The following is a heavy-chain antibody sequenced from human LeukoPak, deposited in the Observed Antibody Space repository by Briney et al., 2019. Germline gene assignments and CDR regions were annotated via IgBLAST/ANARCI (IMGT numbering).Heavy chain of an antibody. Sequence: ASVKVSFKASGYTFTSYGISWVRQAPGQGLEWMGWISAYNGNTNYAQKLQGRVTMTTDTSTSTAYMELRSLRSDDTAVYYCAREFYSNYASDAFDIWGQGTMVTVSS. J-gene: IGHJ3*02. V-gene: IGHV1-18*01. CDR3: AREFYSNYASDAFDI. CDR1: GYTFTSYG. D-gene: IGHD4-11*01. CDR2: ISAYNGNT.